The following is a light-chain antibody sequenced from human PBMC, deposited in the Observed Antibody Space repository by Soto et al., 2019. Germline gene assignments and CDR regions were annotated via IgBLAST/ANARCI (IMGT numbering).Light chain of an antibody. V-gene: IGLV1-40*01. J-gene: IGLJ1*01. CDR1: SSNIGAGHD. CDR2: GNG. Sequence: QSVLTQPPSVSAAPGQRVTISCTGSSSNIGAGHDVHWYQHLPGTAPKLLIYGNGNRPSGVPDRFSGSKSGTSASLAITGLQAEDEADYYCQSYDSNLSGSEVFGTGTKVTVL. CDR3: QSYDSNLSGSEV.